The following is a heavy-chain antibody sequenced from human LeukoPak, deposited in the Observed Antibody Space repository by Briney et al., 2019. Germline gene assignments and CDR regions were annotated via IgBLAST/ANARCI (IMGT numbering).Heavy chain of an antibody. CDR3: ARDRWGIAAAGGGNWFDP. CDR2: IYTSGST. Sequence: SETLSLTCAVYGGSFSGYYWSWIRQPAGKGLEWIGRIYTSGSTNYNPSLKSRVTMSVDTSKNQFSLKLSSVTAADTAVYYCARDRWGIAAAGGGNWFDPWGQGTLVTVSS. V-gene: IGHV4-4*07. CDR1: GGSFSGYY. D-gene: IGHD6-25*01. J-gene: IGHJ5*02.